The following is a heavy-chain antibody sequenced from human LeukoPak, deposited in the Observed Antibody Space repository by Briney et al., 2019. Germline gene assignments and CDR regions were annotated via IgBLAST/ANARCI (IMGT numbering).Heavy chain of an antibody. CDR2: INSGSTYT. Sequence: GGSLRLSCAASGFTFSSYMMNWVRQAPGKGLEWVSSINSGSTYTYYTESVKGRFTVSRDNAKNSLFLQMNSLRAEDTAIYYCARSLTTLTYEGYWGQGTLVAVSS. CDR3: ARSLTTLTYEGY. CDR1: GFTFSSYM. V-gene: IGHV3-21*01. J-gene: IGHJ4*02. D-gene: IGHD1-1*01.